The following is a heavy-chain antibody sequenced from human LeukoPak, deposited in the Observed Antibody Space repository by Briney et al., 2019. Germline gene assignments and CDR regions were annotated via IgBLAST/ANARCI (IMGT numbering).Heavy chain of an antibody. V-gene: IGHV4-59*01. CDR3: ATYSGSDYNFDY. D-gene: IGHD1-26*01. J-gene: IGHJ4*02. CDR2: IYYSGST. Sequence: SETLSLTCTVSGGSISSYYWSWIRQPPGKGLEWIGYIYYSGSTNYNPSLKSRVTISADTSKHQSPLKLISVTAADTAVYYCATYSGSDYNFDYWGQGILVTVSS. CDR1: GGSISSYY.